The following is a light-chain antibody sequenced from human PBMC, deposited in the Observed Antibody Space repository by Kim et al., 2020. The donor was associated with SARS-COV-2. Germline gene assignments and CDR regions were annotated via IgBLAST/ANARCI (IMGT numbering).Light chain of an antibody. Sequence: QSALTQPASVSGSPGQSITISCTGTSSDVGTYNLVSWYQQHPGKAPKLMIFEVSERPSGVSNRFSASKSGNTASLTISGLQAEDEAEYYCCSYASSNLLIFGGGTKLTVL. CDR1: SSDVGTYNL. V-gene: IGLV2-23*02. CDR2: EVS. J-gene: IGLJ2*01. CDR3: CSYASSNLLI.